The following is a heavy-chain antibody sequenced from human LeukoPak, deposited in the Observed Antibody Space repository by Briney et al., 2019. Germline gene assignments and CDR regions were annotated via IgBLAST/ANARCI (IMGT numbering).Heavy chain of an antibody. Sequence: GASVKVSCKASGGTFSSYAISWVRQAPGQGLEWMGRIIPILGIANYAQKFQGRVTITADKSTSTAYMELSSLRSEDTAVYYCARETLVDTAMLYYFDYWGQGTLVTVSS. J-gene: IGHJ4*02. CDR1: GGTFSSYA. V-gene: IGHV1-69*04. D-gene: IGHD5-18*01. CDR3: ARETLVDTAMLYYFDY. CDR2: IIPILGIA.